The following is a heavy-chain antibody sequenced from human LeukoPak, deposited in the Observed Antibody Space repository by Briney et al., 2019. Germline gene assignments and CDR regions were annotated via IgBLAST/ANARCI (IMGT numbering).Heavy chain of an antibody. CDR1: GYSITGGYY. CDR3: ARDPGGDGDS. Sequence: SETLSLTCAVSGYSITGGYYWGWIRQPPGKGLEWIGRIYYSGSTDYNPSLKSRVTISVDTSKNQFPLNLYSVIAADTAVYYCARDPGGDGDSWGQGILVTVSS. CDR2: IYYSGST. J-gene: IGHJ4*02. V-gene: IGHV4-38-2*02. D-gene: IGHD1-14*01.